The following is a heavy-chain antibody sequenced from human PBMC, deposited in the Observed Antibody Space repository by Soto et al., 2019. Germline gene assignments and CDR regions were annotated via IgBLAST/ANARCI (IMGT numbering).Heavy chain of an antibody. CDR2: IITFFGAA. D-gene: IGHD2-21*01. Sequence: QVHLVQSGAEVKKPGSSVRVSCKASGGSFSTYAFNWVRLAPGQGLEWLGGIITFFGAAMYAQKFRGRVTITADEFTTTAYMELSGLRSDDTAVYYCARGGKERFRGPGMDVWGQGTAVTVS. V-gene: IGHV1-69*01. J-gene: IGHJ6*02. CDR3: ARGGKERFRGPGMDV. CDR1: GGSFSTYA.